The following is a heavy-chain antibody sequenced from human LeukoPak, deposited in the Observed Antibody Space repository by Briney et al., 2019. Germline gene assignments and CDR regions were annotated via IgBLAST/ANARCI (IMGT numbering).Heavy chain of an antibody. Sequence: ASVKVSCKASGGTFNTYTINWVRQAPGQGLERMGGIIPIFGTANYAQKFQGRVTITADESTSTVYMELSSLRSEDTAVYYCARDGGAGVGPAAANDYWGQGTLVTVSS. CDR3: ARDGGAGVGPAAANDY. V-gene: IGHV1-69*13. D-gene: IGHD2-2*01. CDR2: IIPIFGTA. CDR1: GGTFNTYT. J-gene: IGHJ4*02.